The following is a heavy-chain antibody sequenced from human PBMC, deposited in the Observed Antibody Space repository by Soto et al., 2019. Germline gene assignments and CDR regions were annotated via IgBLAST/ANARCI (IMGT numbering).Heavy chain of an antibody. Sequence: LRLSCAASGFTFRSYAMSWVRQAPGKGLEWVSSISGSGSSTYYADSVKGRFTISRDNSKNTVYLQMDSLRIDDTAMYYCVRDLALMADYWGQGTLVTVSS. J-gene: IGHJ4*02. V-gene: IGHV3-23*01. CDR3: VRDLALMADY. CDR1: GFTFRSYA. D-gene: IGHD3-16*01. CDR2: ISGSGSST.